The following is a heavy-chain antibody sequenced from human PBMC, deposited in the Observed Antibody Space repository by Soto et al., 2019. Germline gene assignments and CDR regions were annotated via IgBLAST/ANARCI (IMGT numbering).Heavy chain of an antibody. D-gene: IGHD1-26*01. V-gene: IGHV3-30*04. J-gene: IGHJ4*02. CDR3: ARDFIVGAPDYFDY. CDR1: GFTFSDYP. CDR2: ISYDGRAK. Sequence: QVQLVESGGVVVQPGRSLSLSCAASGFTFSDYPMHWVRQAPGKGLEWVAVISYDGRAKYYVDSVKGRFSISRDDSKNTMYLQMNSVRVDGTAVYYCARDFIVGAPDYFDYWGQGTLVTVSS.